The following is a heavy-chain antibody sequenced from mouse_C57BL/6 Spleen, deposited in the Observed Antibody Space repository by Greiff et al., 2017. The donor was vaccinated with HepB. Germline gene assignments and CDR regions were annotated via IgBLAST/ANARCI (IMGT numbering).Heavy chain of an antibody. CDR2: INPNNGGT. CDR1: GYTFTDYY. CDR3: ARTGGYDVYWYFDV. D-gene: IGHD2-2*01. J-gene: IGHJ1*03. Sequence: VQLQQSGPELVKPGASVKISCKASGYTFTDYYMNWVKQSHGKSLEWIGDINPNNGGTSYNQKFKGKATLTVDKSSSTAYMELRSLTSEDSAVYYCARTGGYDVYWYFDVWGTGTTVTVSS. V-gene: IGHV1-26*01.